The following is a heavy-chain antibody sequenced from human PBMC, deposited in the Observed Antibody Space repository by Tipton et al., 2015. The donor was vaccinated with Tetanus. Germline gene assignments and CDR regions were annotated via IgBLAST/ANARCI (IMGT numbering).Heavy chain of an antibody. CDR3: ARGRGRGAFDL. J-gene: IGHJ3*01. D-gene: IGHD2-15*01. Sequence: TLSLTCTVAGDSISSGGYYWNWVRQNPGKGLEWLGYIFSGGTTFYSPSLNGRVSMSLDTSKNLFALRLASVTAADTAVYYCARGRGRGAFDLWGQGTMVTVSS. CDR1: GDSISSGGYY. CDR2: IFSGGTT. V-gene: IGHV4-31*03.